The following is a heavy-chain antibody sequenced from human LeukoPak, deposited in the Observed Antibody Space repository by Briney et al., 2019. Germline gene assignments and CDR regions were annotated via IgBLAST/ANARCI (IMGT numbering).Heavy chain of an antibody. D-gene: IGHD4-23*01. Sequence: GGSLRLSCAASGFSFSSFGMSWVRQAPGKGLEWVSAISDSGGGTYYADSVKGRFTISRDNSKTTLYLKLNSLRAEDTAVYYCAKRSDYGVNKNYFDYWGQEALVTVSS. CDR1: GFSFSSFG. CDR2: ISDSGGGT. V-gene: IGHV3-23*01. J-gene: IGHJ4*02. CDR3: AKRSDYGVNKNYFDY.